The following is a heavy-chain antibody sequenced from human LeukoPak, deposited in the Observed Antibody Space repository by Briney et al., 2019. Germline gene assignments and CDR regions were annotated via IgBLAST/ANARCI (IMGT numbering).Heavy chain of an antibody. D-gene: IGHD1-26*01. V-gene: IGHV4-59*01. Sequence: SETLSLTCTVSGGSISSYYWSWIRQPPGKGLEWIGYIYYSGSTNYNPSLKSRVTISVDTSKNQFYLKLSSVTAADTAVYYCARRASWVNAFDIWGQGTMVTVSS. J-gene: IGHJ3*02. CDR3: ARRASWVNAFDI. CDR1: GGSISSYY. CDR2: IYYSGST.